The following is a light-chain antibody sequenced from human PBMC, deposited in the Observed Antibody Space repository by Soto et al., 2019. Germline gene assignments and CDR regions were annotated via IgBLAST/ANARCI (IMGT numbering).Light chain of an antibody. CDR1: SGHSSYA. CDR3: QTWGTGIHVV. J-gene: IGLJ2*01. V-gene: IGLV4-69*01. CDR2: LDSDGSH. Sequence: QSVLTQSPSASASLGASVKLTCTLSSGHSSYAIAWHQQQPEKGPRYLMKLDSDGSHTKGDAIPDRFSGSSSGAERYLTISSLHSEDEADYYCQTWGTGIHVVFGGGTKLTVL.